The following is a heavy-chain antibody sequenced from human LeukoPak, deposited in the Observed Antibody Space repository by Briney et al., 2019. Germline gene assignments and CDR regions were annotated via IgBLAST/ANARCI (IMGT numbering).Heavy chain of an antibody. CDR3: AKSLAAAFDAFDI. J-gene: IGHJ3*02. D-gene: IGHD6-13*01. CDR2: IYDDGSA. V-gene: IGHV3-53*01. Sequence: GGSLRLSCAASGFTVTSNYMSWVRQAPGKGLEWVSVIYDDGSAYYADSVKGRFTISRDNSKNTLYLQMNSLRAEDTAVYYCAKSLAAAFDAFDIWGQGTMVTVSS. CDR1: GFTVTSNY.